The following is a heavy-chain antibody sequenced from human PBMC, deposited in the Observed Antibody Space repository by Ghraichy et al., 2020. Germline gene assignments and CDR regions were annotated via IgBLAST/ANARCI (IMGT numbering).Heavy chain of an antibody. CDR3: AKARTQSGSYYFDS. D-gene: IGHD1-26*01. V-gene: IGHV3-64D*06. Sequence: GGSLRLSCSATGFAFGSYTFHWVRLPPGKGLDYVPAISPVGGGTHYGDSVNGRFIGSRDNSKNTVYLQMSSLRAEDSALNYCAKARTQSGSYYFDSWGQGTLVTVSS. CDR2: ISPVGGGT. J-gene: IGHJ4*02. CDR1: GFAFGSYT.